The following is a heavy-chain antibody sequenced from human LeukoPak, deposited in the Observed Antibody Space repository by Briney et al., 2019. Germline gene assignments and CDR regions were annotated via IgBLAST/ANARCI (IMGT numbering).Heavy chain of an antibody. CDR2: IYYSGST. V-gene: IGHV4-59*01. J-gene: IGHJ2*01. CDR1: GVSFSTYY. Sequence: SETLSLTCTVSGVSFSTYYWTWIRQPAGKGLEWIGYIYYSGSTNYNPSLKSRVTISLDTSKNQFSLKLSSVTTADTAVYYCARAVVTLYWYFDLWGRGTLVTVSS. D-gene: IGHD4-23*01. CDR3: ARAVVTLYWYFDL.